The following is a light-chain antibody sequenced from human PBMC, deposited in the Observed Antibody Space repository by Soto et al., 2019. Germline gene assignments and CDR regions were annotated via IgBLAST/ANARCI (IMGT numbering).Light chain of an antibody. CDR1: SSDVGSYNS. Sequence: QSALTQPASVSGSPGQWITISCTGTSSDVGSYNSVSWHQQHPGQAPKLMIYDVTNRASGIPDRFSASKSGNTASLTISGLQAGDEADYYCSSYTSSSTYVFGTGTKLTV. CDR3: SSYTSSSTYV. J-gene: IGLJ1*01. V-gene: IGLV2-14*01. CDR2: DVT.